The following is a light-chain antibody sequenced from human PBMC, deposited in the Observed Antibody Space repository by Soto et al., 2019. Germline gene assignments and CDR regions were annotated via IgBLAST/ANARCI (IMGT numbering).Light chain of an antibody. Sequence: DIQMTQSPSSVSASVGDRFTITCRASQGISTWLAWYQQKPGKAPKLLIYAASSLQSGVPSRFSGSGSGTEFTLTISSLQPDDFATYYCQHYNSYSEAFGQGTKVDIK. CDR1: QGISTW. V-gene: IGKV1D-16*01. CDR2: AAS. CDR3: QHYNSYSEA. J-gene: IGKJ1*01.